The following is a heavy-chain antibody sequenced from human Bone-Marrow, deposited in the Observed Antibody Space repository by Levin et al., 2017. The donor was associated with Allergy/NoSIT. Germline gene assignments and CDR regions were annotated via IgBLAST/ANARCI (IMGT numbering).Heavy chain of an antibody. D-gene: IGHD1-26*01. J-gene: IGHJ4*02. V-gene: IGHV3-49*03. CDR1: GFTFGDYV. Sequence: PGGSLRLSCTGSGFTFGDYVLSWYRQAPGKGLEWVSFITSKPYGETAYYAASVKGRFTVSRDDSKSIAYLQMNSLKTEDTAMYYCSRAIHQDVGLWYFDYWGQGTLVSVSS. CDR3: SRAIHQDVGLWYFDY. CDR2: ITSKPYGETA.